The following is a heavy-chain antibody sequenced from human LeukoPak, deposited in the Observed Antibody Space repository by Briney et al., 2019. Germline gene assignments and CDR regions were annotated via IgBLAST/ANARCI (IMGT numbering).Heavy chain of an antibody. CDR1: GFPFSWYW. J-gene: IGHJ4*02. CDR3: ARDRGGSGPTTTDL. V-gene: IGHV3-74*01. D-gene: IGHD6-19*01. Sequence: GGPLRLSCAASGFPFSWYWMHWVRRVPERGLVWVSRINSDGSGTIYADSVKGRFTTSRDNAKNTLYLQMNSLRADDTAVYYCARDRGGSGPTTTDLWGQGTLVTVSS. CDR2: INSDGSGT.